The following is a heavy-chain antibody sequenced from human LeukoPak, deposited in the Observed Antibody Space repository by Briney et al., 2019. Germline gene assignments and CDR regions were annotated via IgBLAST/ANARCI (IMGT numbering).Heavy chain of an antibody. D-gene: IGHD6-19*01. V-gene: IGHV4-39*07. Sequence: SETLSLTCTVSGGSISSSSYYWGWIRQPPGKGLEWIGSIYYSGSTYYNPSLKSRVTISVDTSKNQFSLKLSSVTAADTAVYYCARSTRGWYRSCGSCWFDPWGQGTLVTVSS. CDR1: GGSISSSSYY. CDR2: IYYSGST. J-gene: IGHJ5*02. CDR3: ARSTRGWYRSCGSCWFDP.